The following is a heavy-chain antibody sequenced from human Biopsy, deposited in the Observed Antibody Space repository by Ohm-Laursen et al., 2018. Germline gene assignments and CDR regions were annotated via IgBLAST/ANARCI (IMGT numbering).Heavy chain of an antibody. CDR1: GDSVSSGSFY. J-gene: IGHJ4*02. CDR2: IYDRGSTA. V-gene: IGHV4-61*01. Sequence: GTLSLTCAVSGDSVSSGSFYWTWIRQPPGQRLEYIGYIYDRGSTANYNPSLESRVTMSVDMPKNQFSLKLSSVTAADTAIYYCARGMRSSGWPYFDSWGQGTLVTVSS. D-gene: IGHD6-19*01. CDR3: ARGMRSSGWPYFDS.